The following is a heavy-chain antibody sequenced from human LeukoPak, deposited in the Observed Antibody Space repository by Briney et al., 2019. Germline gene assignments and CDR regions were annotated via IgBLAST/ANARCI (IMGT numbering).Heavy chain of an antibody. V-gene: IGHV3-23*01. CDR2: ISGSGDST. Sequence: PGGSLRLSCAASGLTFSSYAMSWVRQAPGTGLEWVSTISGSGDSTFYADSVKGRFTISRDNSKNTLYLQMNSLRAEDTAVYYCAKDKNTMIVVVRSPLSWFDPWGQGTLVTVSS. J-gene: IGHJ5*02. D-gene: IGHD3-22*01. CDR1: GLTFSSYA. CDR3: AKDKNTMIVVVRSPLSWFDP.